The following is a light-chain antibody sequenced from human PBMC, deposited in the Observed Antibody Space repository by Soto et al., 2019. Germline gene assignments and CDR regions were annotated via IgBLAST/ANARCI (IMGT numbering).Light chain of an antibody. CDR2: GAS. J-gene: IGKJ1*01. CDR1: QSISSSY. V-gene: IGKV3-20*01. Sequence: DIVLTQSPGNLSLSPGERATLSCRASQSISSSYLAWYQQRPGQAPRLLIYGASSRATGIPDRFSGSGSGTDFTLTISRLEPEDFAVYYCQQPGTFGQGTKVDIK. CDR3: QQPGT.